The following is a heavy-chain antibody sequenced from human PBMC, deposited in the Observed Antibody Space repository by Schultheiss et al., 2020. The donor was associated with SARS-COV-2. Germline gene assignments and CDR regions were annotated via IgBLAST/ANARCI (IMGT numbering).Heavy chain of an antibody. CDR3: ARHSVGGGVRYSSSWYGNYYYYMDI. Sequence: SETLSLTCAVSGGSISSSNWWSWVRQHPGKGLEWIGYIYYSGSTYYNPSLKSRVTISVDTSKNQFSLKLSSVTAADTAVYYCARHSVGGGVRYSSSWYGNYYYYMDIWGKGTTVTVSS. V-gene: IGHV4-4*02. D-gene: IGHD6-13*01. CDR1: GGSISSSNW. J-gene: IGHJ6*03. CDR2: IYYSGST.